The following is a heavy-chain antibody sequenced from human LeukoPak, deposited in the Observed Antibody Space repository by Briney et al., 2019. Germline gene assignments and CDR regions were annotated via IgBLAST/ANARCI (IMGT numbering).Heavy chain of an antibody. CDR1: GYTFTSYG. J-gene: IGHJ3*02. D-gene: IGHD2-2*01. V-gene: IGHV1-18*01. CDR3: ARGSSTSQRYYAFDI. Sequence: ASVKVSCKASGYTFTSYGISWVRQAPGQGLEWMGWISAYNGNTNYAQKLQGRVTMTTGTSTSTAYMELRSLRSDDTAVYYCARGSSTSQRYYAFDIWGQGTMVTVSS. CDR2: ISAYNGNT.